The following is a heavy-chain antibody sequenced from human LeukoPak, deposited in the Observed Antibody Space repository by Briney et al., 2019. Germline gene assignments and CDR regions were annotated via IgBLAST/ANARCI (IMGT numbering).Heavy chain of an antibody. CDR2: INHSGST. CDR1: GGSFSGYY. J-gene: IGHJ4*02. CDR3: ARGEYCSGGSCYSVYHY. Sequence: PSETLSLTCAVYGGSFSGYYWSWIRQPPGKGLEWIGEINHSGSTNYNPSLKSRVTISVDTSKNQFPLKLSSVTAADTAVYYCARGEYCSGGSCYSVYHYWGQGTLVTVSS. V-gene: IGHV4-34*01. D-gene: IGHD2-15*01.